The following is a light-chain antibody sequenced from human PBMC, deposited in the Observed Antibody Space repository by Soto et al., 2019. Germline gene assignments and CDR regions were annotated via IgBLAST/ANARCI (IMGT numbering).Light chain of an antibody. CDR2: AAS. V-gene: IGKV1-39*01. CDR1: QSISRY. CDR3: QQSYTTVYS. J-gene: IGKJ2*01. Sequence: DIHMTQSPASLSASVLDIVTITCLASQSISRYLNWYLQRPGKAPELLIYAASNLQSGVPSRFSGLGSGTDFALTITSLQPDDSATYYCQQSYTTVYSFGQGTKVDI.